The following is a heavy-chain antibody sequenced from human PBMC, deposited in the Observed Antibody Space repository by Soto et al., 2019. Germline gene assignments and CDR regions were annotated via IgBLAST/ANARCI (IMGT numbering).Heavy chain of an antibody. D-gene: IGHD5-12*01. CDR1: GGTFSSYA. J-gene: IGHJ6*02. V-gene: IGHV1-69*12. CDR2: IIPIFGTA. CDR3: ARDQDSGYVIKLLCFYNMDV. Sequence: QVQLVQSGAEVKKPGSSVKVSCKASGGTFSSYAISWVRQAPGQGLEWMGGIIPIFGTANYAQKFQGRVTITADESTGTAYMGLSSVRSEDTAVYYCARDQDSGYVIKLLCFYNMDVWGQGTTVTVSS.